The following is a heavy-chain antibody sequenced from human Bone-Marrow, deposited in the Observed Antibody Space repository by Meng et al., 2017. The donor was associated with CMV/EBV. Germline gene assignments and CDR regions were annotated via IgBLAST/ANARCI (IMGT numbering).Heavy chain of an antibody. V-gene: IGHV1-2*02. CDR2: INPNSGDT. Sequence: GESLKISCKASGYTFTGFYMHWVRQAPGQRLEWMGWINPNSGDTNYAQKFQGRVTMTRDTSISTAYMELRRLRSDDTAVYYCATLTEDYDSWSGQEGRWGQGTLVTVSS. D-gene: IGHD3-3*01. CDR3: ATLTEDYDSWSGQEGR. J-gene: IGHJ4*02. CDR1: GYTFTGFY.